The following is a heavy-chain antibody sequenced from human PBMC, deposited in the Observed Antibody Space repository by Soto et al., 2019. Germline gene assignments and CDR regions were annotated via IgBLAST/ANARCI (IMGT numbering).Heavy chain of an antibody. Sequence: SQTLSLPCTVSDGTISSSSDYWGWIRQPPGKGLEWIGSIYYSGSTYYNPSLKSRVTISVDTSKNQFSLKLSSVTAADTVVYYCARRYDGDYLFDYLGQGTLVTVSS. CDR2: IYYSGST. CDR3: ARRYDGDYLFDY. V-gene: IGHV4-39*01. D-gene: IGHD4-17*01. J-gene: IGHJ4*02. CDR1: DGTISSSSDY.